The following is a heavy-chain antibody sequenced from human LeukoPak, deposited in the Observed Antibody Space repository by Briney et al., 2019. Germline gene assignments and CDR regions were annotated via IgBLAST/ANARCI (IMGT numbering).Heavy chain of an antibody. Sequence: GASVKVSCKASGGTFGNYAISWVRQAPGQGLEWMGGIIPIFGTLNYAQKFQGRVTITADESTSTVYMELSSLKSEDTAVYYCARAGALYCSSTSCYLFDYWGQGTLVTVSS. CDR2: IIPIFGTL. V-gene: IGHV1-69*01. CDR3: ARAGALYCSSTSCYLFDY. D-gene: IGHD2-2*01. J-gene: IGHJ4*02. CDR1: GGTFGNYA.